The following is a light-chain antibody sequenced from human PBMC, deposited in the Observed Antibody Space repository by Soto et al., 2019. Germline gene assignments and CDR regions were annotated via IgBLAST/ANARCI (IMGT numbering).Light chain of an antibody. CDR1: QSVTGN. CDR2: GAS. V-gene: IGKV3-15*01. J-gene: IGKJ1*01. Sequence: EIVMTQSPATLSVSPGERATLSCRATQSVTGNLAWYQQKPGQAPRLLIYGASTRATGIPDRFSGSGSGTEFTLTISSLQSEDSAVYYCQHYNNWPSWTFGQGTKVEIK. CDR3: QHYNNWPSWT.